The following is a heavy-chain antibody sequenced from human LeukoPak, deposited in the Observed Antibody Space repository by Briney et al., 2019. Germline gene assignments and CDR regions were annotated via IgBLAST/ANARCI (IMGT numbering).Heavy chain of an antibody. D-gene: IGHD6-6*01. V-gene: IGHV3-53*01. CDR1: GFTVSSNY. CDR2: IYSGGST. J-gene: IGHJ5*02. CDR3: ARDAIAARPRNWFDP. Sequence: GGSLRLSCAASGFTVSSNYMSWVRQAPGKGLEWVSVIYSGGSTYYADSVKGRFTISRDNSKNTLYLQMNSLRAEDTAVYYCARDAIAARPRNWFDPWGQGTLVTVSS.